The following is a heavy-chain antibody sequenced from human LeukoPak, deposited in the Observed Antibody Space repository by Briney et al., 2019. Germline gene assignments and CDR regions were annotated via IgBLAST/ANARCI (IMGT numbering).Heavy chain of an antibody. J-gene: IGHJ5*02. CDR2: IIPMLGRS. CDR1: GGSFSSYG. D-gene: IGHD5-18*01. CDR3: AREDHTANNWFDP. Sequence: SVKASCKASGGSFSSYGISWVRQAPGQGLEWMGGIIPMLGRSNYAQKFQGRVTISTDESTSTAYMEMSSLRSEDTAVYYCAREDHTANNWFDPWGQGTLVTVSS. V-gene: IGHV1-69*05.